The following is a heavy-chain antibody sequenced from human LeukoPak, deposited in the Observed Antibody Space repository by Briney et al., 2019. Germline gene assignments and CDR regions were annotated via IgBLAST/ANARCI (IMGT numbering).Heavy chain of an antibody. CDR3: ARVERGLFPDY. Sequence: ASVKVSCKTSGYTFTNYGISWVRQAPGQGLEWMGWISAYNGNTNYAQKLQGRVTMTTDTSTSTAYMELRSLRSDDTAVYYCARVERGLFPDYWGQGTLVTVSS. J-gene: IGHJ4*02. V-gene: IGHV1-18*01. CDR1: GYTFTNYG. CDR2: ISAYNGNT.